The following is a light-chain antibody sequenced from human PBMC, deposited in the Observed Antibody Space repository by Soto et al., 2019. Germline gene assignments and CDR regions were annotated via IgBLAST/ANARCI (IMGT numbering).Light chain of an antibody. CDR2: EVI. CDR1: SSDVGGYAF. CDR3: SSYTSSSTLDVL. V-gene: IGLV2-14*01. J-gene: IGLJ2*01. Sequence: QSALTQPASVSGSPGQSITISCTGTSSDVGGYAFVSWYQQHPGKAPKLIIYEVINRPSGVSNRFSGSKSGNTASLTISGLQAEDEANYYCSSYTSSSTLDVLFGGGTKLTVL.